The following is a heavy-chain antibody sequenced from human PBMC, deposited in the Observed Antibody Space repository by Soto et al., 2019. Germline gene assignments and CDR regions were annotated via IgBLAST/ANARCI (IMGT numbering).Heavy chain of an antibody. J-gene: IGHJ4*02. CDR1: GYTFTRYG. D-gene: IGHD5-12*01. CDR3: AADVGGYIYGLGKY. Sequence: ASVEVSCKASGYTFTRYGINWVRQATGQGLEWMGWMNPNSGNTGYAQKFQGRVTMTRNTSISTAYMELSSLRSEDTAVYYCAADVGGYIYGLGKYWGQGTLVTVSS. V-gene: IGHV1-8*01. CDR2: MNPNSGNT.